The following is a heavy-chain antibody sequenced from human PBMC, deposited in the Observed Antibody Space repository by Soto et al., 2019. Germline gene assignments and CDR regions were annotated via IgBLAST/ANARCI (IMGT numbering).Heavy chain of an antibody. V-gene: IGHV4-59*01. CDR3: ARENSDGAGAPFLDY. CDR2: ILNSGTT. J-gene: IGHJ4*02. Sequence: SETLSLTCTVSGGSIGNYYWSWIRQSPGKGLEYIGSILNSGTTYYDPSLKSRVTISVDASRNQFSLKLTSVTAADTAVYYCARENSDGAGAPFLDYWGQGSLVTVSS. D-gene: IGHD2-8*02. CDR1: GGSIGNYY.